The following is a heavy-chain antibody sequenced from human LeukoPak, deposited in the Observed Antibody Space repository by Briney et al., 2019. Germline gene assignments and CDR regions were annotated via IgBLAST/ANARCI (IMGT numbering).Heavy chain of an antibody. D-gene: IGHD1-26*01. CDR3: ARDRDGSYYYDAFDI. Sequence: PGGSLRLSCAASGVTFSNYEMNWVRQAPGKGLEWLSYISSSGRSIYYAASVKGRFTTSRDNAKNSLSLQMNSLRAEDTAVYYCARDRDGSYYYDAFDIWGQGTMVTVSS. CDR1: GVTFSNYE. J-gene: IGHJ3*02. CDR2: ISSSGRSI. V-gene: IGHV3-48*03.